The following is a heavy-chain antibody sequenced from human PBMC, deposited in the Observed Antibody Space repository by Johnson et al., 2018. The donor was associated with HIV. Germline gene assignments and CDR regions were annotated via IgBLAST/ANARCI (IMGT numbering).Heavy chain of an antibody. J-gene: IGHJ3*02. D-gene: IGHD3-10*01. CDR3: ARAPEVRGVDAFDI. Sequence: LLVESGGGLVQPGRSLRLSCAASGFTFDDYAMHWVRQAPGKGLEWVSGISWNSGSIGYADSVKGRFTISRDNAKNSLYLQMNILRAEDTAGYYCARAPEVRGVDAFDIWGKGQWSPSLQ. V-gene: IGHV3-9*01. CDR2: ISWNSGSI. CDR1: GFTFDDYA.